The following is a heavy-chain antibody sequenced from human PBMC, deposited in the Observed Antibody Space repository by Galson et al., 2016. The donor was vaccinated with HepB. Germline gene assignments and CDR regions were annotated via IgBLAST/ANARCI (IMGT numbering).Heavy chain of an antibody. Sequence: SLRLSCAVSGFSFSDYAMHWVRQAPGKGLECVAVISYDGRDKYYADSVRGRFTISRDNSKNTLDLQMNSLRPEDTALYYCAKDREWLRYTSAGIDVWGHGTTVTVSS. CDR2: ISYDGRDK. V-gene: IGHV3-30*18. J-gene: IGHJ6*02. D-gene: IGHD5-12*01. CDR1: GFSFSDYA. CDR3: AKDREWLRYTSAGIDV.